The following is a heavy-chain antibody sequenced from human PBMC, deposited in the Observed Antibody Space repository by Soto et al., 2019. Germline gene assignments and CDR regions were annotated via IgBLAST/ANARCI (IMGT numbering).Heavy chain of an antibody. Sequence: EVQLVESGGGLVQPGESLRLSCAASGFTFSSYWMHWVRQAPGKGLVWVSRINSDGSSTSYAGSVKGRFTISRHNVNNTLSLQMNSLSAEDTAVYYCVRTSLVVAAATREDYCGKGTLVTVSS. CDR3: VRTSLVVAAATREDY. J-gene: IGHJ4*02. CDR1: GFTFSSYW. CDR2: INSDGSST. V-gene: IGHV3-74*01. D-gene: IGHD2-15*01.